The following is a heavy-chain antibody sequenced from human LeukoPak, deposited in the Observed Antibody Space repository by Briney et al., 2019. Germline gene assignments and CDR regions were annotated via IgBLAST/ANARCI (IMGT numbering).Heavy chain of an antibody. CDR1: GYTLTELS. Sequence: ASVKVSCKVSGYTLTELSMHWVRQAPGKGLGWMGGFDPEDGETIYAQKFQGRVTMTEDTSTDTAYMELSSPRSEDTAVYYCATGKQSSTSALVDYWGQGTLVTVSS. CDR3: ATGKQSSTSALVDY. CDR2: FDPEDGET. D-gene: IGHD3-10*01. V-gene: IGHV1-24*01. J-gene: IGHJ4*02.